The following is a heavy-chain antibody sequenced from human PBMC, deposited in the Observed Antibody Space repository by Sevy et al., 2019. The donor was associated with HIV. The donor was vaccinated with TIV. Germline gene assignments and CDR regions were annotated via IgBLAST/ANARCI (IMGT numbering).Heavy chain of an antibody. J-gene: IGHJ6*02. CDR3: ARSIAAAGTGYYYGMTS. CDR2: MNPNSGNT. Sequence: ASVKVSCKASGYTFTSYDINWVRQATGQGLEWMGWMNPNSGNTGYAQKFQGRVTMTRNTSISTAYMELSSLRSEDTAVYYCARSIAAAGTGYYYGMTSGAKGPRSPSP. D-gene: IGHD6-13*01. CDR1: GYTFTSYD. V-gene: IGHV1-8*01.